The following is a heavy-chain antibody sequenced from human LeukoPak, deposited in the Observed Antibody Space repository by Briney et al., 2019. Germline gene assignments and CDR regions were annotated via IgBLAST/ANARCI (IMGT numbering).Heavy chain of an antibody. CDR3: ARDIGANGDYHFDY. V-gene: IGHV3-33*01. Sequence: GRSLRLSCAASGFTFSSYGMHWVRQAPGKGLEWVAAIWWDASKTYYAHSVKGRFTISGDDSKSTLYLQINSLTAEDTAVYYCARDIGANGDYHFDYWGQGTLVTVSS. D-gene: IGHD4-17*01. J-gene: IGHJ4*02. CDR2: IWWDASKT. CDR1: GFTFSSYG.